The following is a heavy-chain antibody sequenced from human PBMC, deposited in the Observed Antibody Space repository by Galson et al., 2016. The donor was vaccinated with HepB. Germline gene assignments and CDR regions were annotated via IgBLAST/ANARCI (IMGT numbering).Heavy chain of an antibody. CDR1: RGTVNFDGYS. J-gene: IGHJ4*02. Sequence: TLSLTCSVSRGTVNFDGYSWSWIRRPPGKGLEWIGYIYHTGTTYYKSSLKSRLTISIDRSKNQFSLNLRSVTAADTAVYYCARGPSDFGDYYFDYWGQGIRVSVSS. CDR2: IYHTGTT. V-gene: IGHV4-30-2*01. CDR3: ARGPSDFGDYYFDY. D-gene: IGHD4-17*01.